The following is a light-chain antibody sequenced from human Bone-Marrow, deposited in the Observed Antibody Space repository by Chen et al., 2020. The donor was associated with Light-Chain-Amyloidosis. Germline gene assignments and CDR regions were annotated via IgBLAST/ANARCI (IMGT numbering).Light chain of an antibody. CDR2: WAS. CDR1: QSVLYSCNNKHY. Sequence: DLVMTHSPDPLVGSLGDRATNNCKSSQSVLYSCNNKHYLAWYQQKPVQPPKPLLYWASTRESGVPDRFSGSGSGTDFTLTISSLQAEDVAVYYCQQYYRTPPGSFGQGTKLEIK. V-gene: IGKV4-1*01. J-gene: IGKJ2*04. CDR3: QQYYRTPPGS.